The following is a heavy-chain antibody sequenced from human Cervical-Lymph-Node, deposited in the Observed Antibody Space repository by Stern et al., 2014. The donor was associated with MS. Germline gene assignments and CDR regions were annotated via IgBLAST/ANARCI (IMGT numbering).Heavy chain of an antibody. V-gene: IGHV3-23*04. D-gene: IGHD3-10*01. Sequence: EVQLVESGGGLVQPGGSLRLSCGASGFTFSSHALSWVRQAPGKGLEWVGEISTRGERTDYEVSVEGRFTISRDNSKKTLYLQMNSLGAEDTAVYYCANAGRTKISYWGQGTLVIVSS. CDR3: ANAGRTKISY. CDR1: GFTFSSHA. CDR2: ISTRGERT. J-gene: IGHJ4*02.